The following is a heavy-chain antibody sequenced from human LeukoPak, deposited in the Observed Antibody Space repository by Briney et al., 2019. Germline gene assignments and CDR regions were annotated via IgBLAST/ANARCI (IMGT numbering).Heavy chain of an antibody. D-gene: IGHD6-13*01. V-gene: IGHV1-2*02. CDR2: INPNNGGT. CDR1: GYTYTGYY. CDR3: ASPAAADTYYYYGMDV. Sequence: ASVKVSCKASGYTYTGYYMHWVRQAPGQGLEWMGWINPNNGGTNYAQKFQGRVTMTRDTSISTAYMELSRLRSDDTAVYYCASPAAADTYYYYGMDVWGQGTTVTVSS. J-gene: IGHJ6*02.